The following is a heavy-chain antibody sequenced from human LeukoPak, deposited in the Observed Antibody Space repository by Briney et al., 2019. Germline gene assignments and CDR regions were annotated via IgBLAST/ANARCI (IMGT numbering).Heavy chain of an antibody. V-gene: IGHV4-59*01. J-gene: IGHJ4*02. CDR1: GGSISSYY. CDR3: ARDPLGSYFDY. Sequence: TSETLSLTCTVSGGSISSYYWSWIRQPPGKGLEWIGYIYYSGSTNYNPSLKSRVTISVDTSKNQFSLKLSSVTAADTAVYYCARDPLGSYFDYWGQGTLVTVSS. CDR2: IYYSGST.